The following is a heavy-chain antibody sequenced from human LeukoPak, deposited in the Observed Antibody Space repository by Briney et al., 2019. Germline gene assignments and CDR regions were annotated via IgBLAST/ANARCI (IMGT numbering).Heavy chain of an antibody. D-gene: IGHD3-22*01. CDR2: INHSGST. CDR3: ARGSRGIVVVRGIDY. Sequence: SETLSLTCAVYGGSFSGYYWSWIRQPPGKGLEWIGEINHSGSTYYNPSLKSRVTISVDTSKNQFSLKLSSVTAADTAVYYCARGSRGIVVVRGIDYWGQGTLVTVSS. V-gene: IGHV4-34*01. J-gene: IGHJ4*02. CDR1: GGSFSGYY.